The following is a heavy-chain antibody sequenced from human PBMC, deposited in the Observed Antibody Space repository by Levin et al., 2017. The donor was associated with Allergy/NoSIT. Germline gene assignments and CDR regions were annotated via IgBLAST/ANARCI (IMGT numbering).Heavy chain of an antibody. CDR3: ARDQSGSYTGPLDY. D-gene: IGHD3-22*01. CDR1: GFTFGTYG. J-gene: IGHJ4*02. V-gene: IGHV3-33*01. Sequence: GESLKISCAASGFTFGTYGMHWVRQAPGKGLEWVAIIKFDGIIQYYADSVKGRFTISRNNYKNTLYLQMNSLTAEDTAVYYCARDQSGSYTGPLDYWGQGTLVSVSS. CDR2: IKFDGIIQ.